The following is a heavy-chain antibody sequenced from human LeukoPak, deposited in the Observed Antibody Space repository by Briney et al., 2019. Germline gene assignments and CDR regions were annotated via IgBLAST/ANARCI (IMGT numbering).Heavy chain of an antibody. J-gene: IGHJ4*02. CDR3: AREGTGMAYDY. D-gene: IGHD1-1*01. Sequence: ASVKVSCKASAYTFTNYAMHWVRQAPGQGLEWMGWINTNTGNPTYAQGFRGRCVLSLDTSVSTAYLQISILKAEDTAVYYCAREGTGMAYDYWGQGTLVTVSS. V-gene: IGHV7-4-1*02. CDR2: INTNTGNP. CDR1: AYTFTNYA.